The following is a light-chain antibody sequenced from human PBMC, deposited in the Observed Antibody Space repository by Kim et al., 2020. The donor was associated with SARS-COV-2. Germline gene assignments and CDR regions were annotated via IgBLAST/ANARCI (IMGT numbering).Light chain of an antibody. J-gene: IGKJ4*01. CDR2: AAS. Sequence: AAVGDRVTITCRASQSISNYLNWYQQKPGKAPKLLIYAASSLQSGVPSRFSGSGSGTDFTLTISSLQPEDFTTYYCQQSYSTPLTFGGGTKVDIK. CDR3: QQSYSTPLT. CDR1: QSISNY. V-gene: IGKV1-39*01.